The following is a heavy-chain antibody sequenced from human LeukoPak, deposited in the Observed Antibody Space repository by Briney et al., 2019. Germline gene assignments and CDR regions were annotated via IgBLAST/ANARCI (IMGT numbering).Heavy chain of an antibody. Sequence: SETLSLTCTVAGDSVSSSRYYWGWLREPPWNGLEWIGSIYVSGSTYCNPSLKSRVTRSVDRSQNQCSLELRAVTAGDTTVLYCASNVGTAMVNYWGQGTLVTVSS. J-gene: IGHJ4*02. CDR1: GDSVSSSRYY. CDR2: IYVSGST. V-gene: IGHV4-39*01. CDR3: ASNVGTAMVNY. D-gene: IGHD5-18*01.